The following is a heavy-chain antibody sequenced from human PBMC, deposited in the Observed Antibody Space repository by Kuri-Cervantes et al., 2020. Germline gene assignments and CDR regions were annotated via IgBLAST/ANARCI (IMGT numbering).Heavy chain of an antibody. CDR3: VNSLGGGDFGLDFDY. Sequence: SYAASGFTFDDYAMHWVRQAAGKGLEWVSVISWNSGRIGYAESVKGRFTISRDNAKNSLYLQMNSLRAEDTALYYCVNSLGGGDFGLDFDYWGQGTLVTVSS. CDR2: ISWNSGRI. J-gene: IGHJ4*02. D-gene: IGHD2-21*02. V-gene: IGHV3-9*01. CDR1: GFTFDDYA.